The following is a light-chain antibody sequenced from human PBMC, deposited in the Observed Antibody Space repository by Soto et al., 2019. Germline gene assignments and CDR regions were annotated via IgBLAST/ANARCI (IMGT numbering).Light chain of an antibody. V-gene: IGKV3-20*01. CDR1: QSVSSSY. CDR2: GAS. CDR3: QQFGSSSWT. J-gene: IGKJ1*01. Sequence: ESVLTQSPGTLSLSPGEKATLSCRASQSVSSSYLAWYQQKPGQAPRLLIYGASSRATGIPDRFSGSGSGTDFTFTVCRLEPEDFAVYYCQQFGSSSWTFGQGTKVDI.